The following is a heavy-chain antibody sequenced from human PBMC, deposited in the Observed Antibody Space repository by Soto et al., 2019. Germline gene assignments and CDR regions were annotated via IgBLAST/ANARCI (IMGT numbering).Heavy chain of an antibody. Sequence: ASVKVSCKASGYTFPSYGISWIRHAPGQVLVWMGLISAHNCHTKYTQNFQCIVTITTDISTTTAHMELRGLRSDDTAVYYSAGDGGGWHERWGQGPLVTISS. D-gene: IGHD6-19*01. J-gene: IGHJ4*02. CDR3: AGDGGGWHER. V-gene: IGHV1-18*01. CDR1: GYTFPSYG. CDR2: ISAHNCHT.